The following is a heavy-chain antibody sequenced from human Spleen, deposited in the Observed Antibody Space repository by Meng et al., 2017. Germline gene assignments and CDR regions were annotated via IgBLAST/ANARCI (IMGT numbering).Heavy chain of an antibody. Sequence: GESLKISCKGSGYSFTSYWIGWVRQMPGKGLEWMGIIYPGDSDTRYSPSFQDQVTISADKSISTAYLQWSSLKASDTAMYYCARLTMVRGVIITWGAFDIWGQGTMVTVSS. J-gene: IGHJ3*02. D-gene: IGHD3-10*01. CDR3: ARLTMVRGVIITWGAFDI. CDR2: IYPGDSDT. V-gene: IGHV5-51*01. CDR1: GYSFTSYW.